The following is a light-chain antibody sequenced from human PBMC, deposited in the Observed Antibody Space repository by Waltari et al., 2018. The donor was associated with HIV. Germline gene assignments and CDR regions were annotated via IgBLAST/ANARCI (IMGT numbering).Light chain of an antibody. V-gene: IGKV3-11*01. Sequence: EIVLTQSPATLSLSPGERATLSCRASQSVSDYLAWYQQKRGQAPRLLIYDASNRATGIPARFSGSGSGTDFTLTISSLEPEDCAVYYCQQRSKWPPPWTFGQGTKVEI. CDR2: DAS. CDR3: QQRSKWPPPWT. J-gene: IGKJ1*01. CDR1: QSVSDY.